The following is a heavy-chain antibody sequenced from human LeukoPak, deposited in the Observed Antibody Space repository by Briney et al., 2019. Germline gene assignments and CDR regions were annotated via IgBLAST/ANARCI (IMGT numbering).Heavy chain of an antibody. V-gene: IGHV1-69*04. CDR1: GGTFSTSA. CDR2: IIPVLNIT. J-gene: IGHJ6*02. D-gene: IGHD5-18*01. Sequence: SVKVSYKTSGGTFSTSAITWVRQAPGQGLEWMGRIIPVLNITTYAQRFQGRVTITADTSTSTVYMELSSLRSEETAVYYCARDQGLTAPPPYGLDVWGQGTTVIVSS. CDR3: ARDQGLTAPPPYGLDV.